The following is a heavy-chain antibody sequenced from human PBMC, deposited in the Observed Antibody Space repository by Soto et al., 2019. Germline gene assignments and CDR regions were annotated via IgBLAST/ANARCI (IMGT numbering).Heavy chain of an antibody. D-gene: IGHD3-22*01. CDR2: IWYDGSNK. CDR3: ARSSYYYDSSGYPY. V-gene: IGHV3-33*01. J-gene: IGHJ4*02. CDR1: GFTFSSYG. Sequence: PGGSLRLSCAASGFTFSSYGMHWVRQAPGKGLEWVAVIWYDGSNKYYADSVKGRFTISRDNSKNTLYLQMNSLRAEDTAVYYCARSSYYYDSSGYPYWGQGTLVTVSS.